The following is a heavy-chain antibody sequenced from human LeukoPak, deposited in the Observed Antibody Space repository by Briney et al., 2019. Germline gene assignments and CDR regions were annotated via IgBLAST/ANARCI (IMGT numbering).Heavy chain of an antibody. CDR2: ISGSGAST. V-gene: IGHV3-23*01. J-gene: IGHJ4*02. CDR1: GFSFSGYA. Sequence: GGSLRLSCTSSGFSFSGYAMIWVRQAPGKGLELVSTISGSGASTFYADSVRGRFITSKDIPSNIVYLQMNSLRAEDTAVYYCAKGSRGYTNYYFDCWGQGTLVTVSS. CDR3: AKGSRGYTNYYFDC. D-gene: IGHD2-2*02.